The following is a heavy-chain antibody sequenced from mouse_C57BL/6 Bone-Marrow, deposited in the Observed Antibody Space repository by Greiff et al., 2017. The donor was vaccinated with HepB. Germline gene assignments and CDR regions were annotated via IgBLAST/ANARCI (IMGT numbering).Heavy chain of an antibody. D-gene: IGHD2-2*01. CDR3: AREGYGYDGYYAMDY. CDR1: GYTFTSYW. V-gene: IGHV1-53*01. CDR2: INPSNGGT. J-gene: IGHJ4*01. Sequence: VQLQQPGPELVKPGASVKLSCKASGYTFTSYWMHWVKQRPGQGLEWIGNINPSNGGTNYNEKFKSKATLTVDKSSSTAYMQLSSLTSEDSAVYYCAREGYGYDGYYAMDYWGQGTSVTVSS.